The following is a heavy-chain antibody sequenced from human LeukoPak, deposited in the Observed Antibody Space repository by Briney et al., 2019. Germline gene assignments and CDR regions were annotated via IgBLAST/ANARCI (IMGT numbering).Heavy chain of an antibody. D-gene: IGHD3-10*01. CDR3: AKQIYYTSRNQRETSDY. V-gene: IGHV3-23*01. CDR1: GFAFSTYA. CDR2: ISGGGTST. J-gene: IGHJ4*02. Sequence: PGGSLRLFCAASGFAFSTYAMSWGRQAPGKGLQWVSAISGGGTSTYYADSVRGRFTISRDNSKNTLYLQMNSLRAEDTAVYYCAKQIYYTSRNQRETSDYWGQGTLVTVSS.